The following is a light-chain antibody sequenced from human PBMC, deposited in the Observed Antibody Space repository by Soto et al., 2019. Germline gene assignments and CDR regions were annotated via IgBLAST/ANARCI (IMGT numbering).Light chain of an antibody. CDR1: QTINNRY. CDR3: QQFASSPGFT. J-gene: IGKJ3*01. Sequence: EIVLTQSPGTLSLSPGARATLSCRASQTINNRYLAWYQQKPGQAPRLLIYGASSRATGIPDRFSGSGSGTDFTLTISRLEPEDFAVYYCQQFASSPGFTFGPGTKVDMK. V-gene: IGKV3-20*01. CDR2: GAS.